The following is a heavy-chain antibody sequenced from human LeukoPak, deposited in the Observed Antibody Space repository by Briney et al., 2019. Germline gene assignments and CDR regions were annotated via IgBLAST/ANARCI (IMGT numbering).Heavy chain of an antibody. J-gene: IGHJ6*03. Sequence: PSETLSLTCTVSGGSISSYYWSWIRPPPGKGLEWIGYIYYSGSTNYNPSLKSRVTISVDTSKNQFSLKLSSVTAADTAVYYCARTHDFWSGYYYMDVWGKGTTVTVSS. V-gene: IGHV4-59*01. CDR3: ARTHDFWSGYYYMDV. CDR1: GGSISSYY. CDR2: IYYSGST. D-gene: IGHD3-3*01.